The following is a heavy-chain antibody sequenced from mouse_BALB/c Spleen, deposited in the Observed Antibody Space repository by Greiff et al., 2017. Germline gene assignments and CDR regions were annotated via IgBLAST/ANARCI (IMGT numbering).Heavy chain of an antibody. D-gene: IGHD2-14*01. CDR1: GYTFSSYW. CDR2: ILPGSGST. V-gene: IGHV1-9*01. CDR3: ARSGYYRYDEGQAWFAY. Sequence: VQLQQSGAELMKPGASVKISCKATGYTFSSYWIEWVKQRPGHGLEWIGEILPGSGSTNYNEKFKGKATFTADTSSNTAYMQLSSLTSEDSAVYYCARSGYYRYDEGQAWFAYWGQGTLVTVSA. J-gene: IGHJ3*01.